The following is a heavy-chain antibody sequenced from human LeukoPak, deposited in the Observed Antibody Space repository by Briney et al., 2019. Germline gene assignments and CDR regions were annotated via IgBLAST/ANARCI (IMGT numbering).Heavy chain of an antibody. CDR1: GYTLTELS. J-gene: IGHJ4*02. CDR2: FDPEDGET. V-gene: IGHV1-24*01. CDR3: ATWPTYYYDTGFDY. Sequence: ASVKVSCKVSGYTLTELSMHWVRQAPGKGLEWMGGFDPEDGETIYAQKFQGRVTMTEDTSTDTAYMELSSLRSEDTAVYYCATWPTYYYDTGFDYWGQGTLVTVSS. D-gene: IGHD3-22*01.